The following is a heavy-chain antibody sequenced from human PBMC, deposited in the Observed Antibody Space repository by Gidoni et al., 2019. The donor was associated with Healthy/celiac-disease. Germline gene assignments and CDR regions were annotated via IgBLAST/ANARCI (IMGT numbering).Heavy chain of an antibody. CDR2: IVVGSGNT. Sequence: QMQLVQSGPEVKKPGTSVKVSCKASGFTFTSSAIQWVRQARGQRLEWIGWIVVGSGNTNYAQKFQERVTITRDMSTSTAYMELSSLRSEDTAVYYCAISSYDFWSGYYTRAGYDYWGQGTLVTVSS. CDR3: AISSYDFWSGYYTRAGYDY. J-gene: IGHJ4*02. CDR1: GFTFTSSA. V-gene: IGHV1-58*02. D-gene: IGHD3-3*01.